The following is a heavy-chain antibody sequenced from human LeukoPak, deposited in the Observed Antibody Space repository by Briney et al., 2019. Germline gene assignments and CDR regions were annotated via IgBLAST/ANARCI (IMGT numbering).Heavy chain of an antibody. J-gene: IGHJ4*02. CDR3: AREPLIAVAGRHFDY. Sequence: SETLSLTCPVSGGSISSSGYYWGWIRQPPGKGLAWVGSIYYSGSTYYNPSLKSRVTISVDTSKNQFSLKLSSVTAADTAVYYCAREPLIAVAGRHFDYWGQGTLVTVSS. CDR1: GGSISSSGYY. CDR2: IYYSGST. V-gene: IGHV4-39*07. D-gene: IGHD6-19*01.